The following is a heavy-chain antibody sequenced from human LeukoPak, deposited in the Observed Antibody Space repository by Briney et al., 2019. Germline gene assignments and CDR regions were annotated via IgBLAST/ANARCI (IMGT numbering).Heavy chain of an antibody. D-gene: IGHD3-3*01. CDR3: AKRSGGPSPFDY. CDR2: ISSSSSYI. J-gene: IGHJ4*02. CDR1: GFTFSSYS. Sequence: PGGSLRLSCAASGFTFSSYSMNWVRQAPGKGLEWVSSISSSSSYIYYADSVKGRFTISGDNAKNSLYLQMNSLRADDTAVYYCAKRSGGPSPFDYWGQGALVTVSS. V-gene: IGHV3-21*04.